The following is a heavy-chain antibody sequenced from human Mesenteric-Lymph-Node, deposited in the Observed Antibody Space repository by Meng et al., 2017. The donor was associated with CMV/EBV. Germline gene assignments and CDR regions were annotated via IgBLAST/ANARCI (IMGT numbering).Heavy chain of an antibody. V-gene: IGHV1-69*01. CDR1: GGNFSSYA. J-gene: IGHJ4*02. CDR2: IFPVFGTA. Sequence: SCKASGGNFSSYAISWVRQAPGQGLEWMGEIFPVFGTANYAQKYQGRVTVTADESTSTVYMELSSLRSEDTAVYYCARDAGYGELDWGQGTLVTVSS. D-gene: IGHD3-10*01. CDR3: ARDAGYGELD.